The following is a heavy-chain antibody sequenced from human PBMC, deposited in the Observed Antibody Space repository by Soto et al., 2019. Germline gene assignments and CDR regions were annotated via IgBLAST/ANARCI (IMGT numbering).Heavy chain of an antibody. V-gene: IGHV3-21*06. CDR1: GFTFTRYS. Sequence: EVQLVESGGGLVKPGGSLRLYCAASGFTFTRYSMNWVRQAPGKGLEWVSSISSTTNYIYYGDSIKGRFTISRDNAKNSLCLEMNSLRAEDTAVYYCARDSEDLTSNFDYWGQGTLVTVSS. J-gene: IGHJ4*02. CDR2: ISSTTNYI. CDR3: ARDSEDLTSNFDY.